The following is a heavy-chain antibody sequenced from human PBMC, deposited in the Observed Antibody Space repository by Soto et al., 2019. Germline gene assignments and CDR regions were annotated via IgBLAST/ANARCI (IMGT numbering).Heavy chain of an antibody. CDR3: AKWFGVSTPFYGMDV. CDR2: IIPIVDMT. D-gene: IGHD3-10*01. CDR1: GGTFSSYT. J-gene: IGHJ6*02. V-gene: IGHV1-69*02. Sequence: QVQLVQSGAEVKKPGSSVKVSCAASGGTFSSYTISWVRQAPGQGLEWMGRIIPIVDMTNYAQKFRGRVTITVDKSTSTAYMELSTLRSEDTAVYYCAKWFGVSTPFYGMDVWGQGTTVTVSS.